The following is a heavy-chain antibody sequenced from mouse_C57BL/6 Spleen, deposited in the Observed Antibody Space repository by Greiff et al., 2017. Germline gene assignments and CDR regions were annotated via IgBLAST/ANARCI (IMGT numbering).Heavy chain of an antibody. CDR1: GFTFSDYY. Sequence: EVKLVESEGGLVQPGSSMKLSCTASGFTFSDYYMAWVRQVPEKGLEWVANINYDGSSTYYLDSLKSRFIISRDNAKNILYLQMSSLKSEDTATYYCARDHSNYWYFDVWGTGTTVTVSS. D-gene: IGHD2-5*01. CDR2: INYDGSST. V-gene: IGHV5-16*01. CDR3: ARDHSNYWYFDV. J-gene: IGHJ1*03.